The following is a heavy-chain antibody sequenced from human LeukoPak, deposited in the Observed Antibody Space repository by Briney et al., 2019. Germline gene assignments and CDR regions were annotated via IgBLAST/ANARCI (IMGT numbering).Heavy chain of an antibody. J-gene: IGHJ4*02. CDR2: MFYSGST. CDR3: TRQWSNFWSDY. V-gene: IGHV4-39*01. CDR1: GGSISSSAYY. D-gene: IGHD3-3*01. Sequence: SETLSLTCTVSGGSISSSAYYWGWIRQPPGEGLEWIGSMFYSGSTNYSPSLKSRVTIAIDTSKNQFFLKLSSMTAADTAVYYCTRQWSNFWSDYRGQGTLVTVSS.